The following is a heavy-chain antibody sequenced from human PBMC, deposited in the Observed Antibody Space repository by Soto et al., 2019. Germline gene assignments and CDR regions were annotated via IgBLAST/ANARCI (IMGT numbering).Heavy chain of an antibody. V-gene: IGHV4-30-4*01. J-gene: IGHJ6*02. D-gene: IGHD6-13*01. Sequence: SEPLSLTSTISGGSTSSADYYQCSIRQPPGKGPESLRYIHYSGSTYYIPTIKSPATISVDTSTNQLTLQLSPVTAADTPAYYLARDPSISVSGGGDYYYGMDVWGQGTTVTVS. CDR1: GGSTSSADYY. CDR3: ARDPSISVSGGGDYYYGMDV. CDR2: IHYSGST.